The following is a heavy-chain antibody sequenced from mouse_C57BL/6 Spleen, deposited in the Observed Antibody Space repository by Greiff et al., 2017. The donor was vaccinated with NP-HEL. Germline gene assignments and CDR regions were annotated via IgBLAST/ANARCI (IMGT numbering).Heavy chain of an antibody. CDR2: FHPYNDDT. Sequence: VKLMESGAELVKPGASVKMSCKASGYTFTTYPIEWMKQNHGKSLEWIGNFHPYNDDTKYNEKFKGKATLTVEKSSSTVYLELSRLTSDDSAVYYCARRGYDGYPFAYWGQGTLVTVSA. V-gene: IGHV1-47*01. CDR3: ARRGYDGYPFAY. D-gene: IGHD2-3*01. CDR1: GYTFTTYP. J-gene: IGHJ3*01.